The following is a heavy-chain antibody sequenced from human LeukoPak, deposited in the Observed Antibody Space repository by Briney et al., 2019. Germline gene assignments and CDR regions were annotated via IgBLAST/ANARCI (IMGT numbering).Heavy chain of an antibody. CDR2: INPNSGGT. J-gene: IGHJ6*02. D-gene: IGHD2-21*02. CDR3: ARGDPSLDFYYYGMDV. CDR1: GYTFTCYY. V-gene: IGHV1-2*04. Sequence: ASVKVSCKASGYTFTCYYMHWVRQAPGQGLEWMGWINPNSGGTNYAQKFQGWVTMTRDTSISTAYMELSRLRSDDTAVYYCARGDPSLDFYYYGMDVWGQGTTVTVSS.